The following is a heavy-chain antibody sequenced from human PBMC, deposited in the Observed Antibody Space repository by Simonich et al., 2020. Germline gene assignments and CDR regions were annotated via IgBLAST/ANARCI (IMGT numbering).Heavy chain of an antibody. J-gene: IGHJ6*02. D-gene: IGHD6-6*01. CDR1: GFTFSSYE. CDR3: ARDFRLQLVEIGTYYYYGMDV. CDR2: ISNSGSTI. Sequence: EVQLVESGGGLVQPGGSLRLSCAASGFTFSSYEMNWVRQAPGKGLEWVSYISNSGSTIYYADSVKGRFTISRDNAKNSLYLQMNSLRAEDTAVYYCARDFRLQLVEIGTYYYYGMDVWGQGTTVTVSS. V-gene: IGHV3-48*03.